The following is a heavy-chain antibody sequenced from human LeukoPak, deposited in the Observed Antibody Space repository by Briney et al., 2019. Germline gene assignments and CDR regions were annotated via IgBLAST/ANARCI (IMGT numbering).Heavy chain of an antibody. D-gene: IGHD6-19*01. CDR3: TTALKQWLVRAYFDY. V-gene: IGHV3-15*01. CDR1: GFTFSNAW. Sequence: GGSLRLSCAASGFTFSNAWMSWVRQAPGKGLEWVGRIKSKTDGGTTDYAAPVKGRFTISRDDSKNTLYLQMNSLKTEDTAVYYCTTALKQWLVRAYFDYWGQGTLVTVSS. CDR2: IKSKTDGGTT. J-gene: IGHJ4*02.